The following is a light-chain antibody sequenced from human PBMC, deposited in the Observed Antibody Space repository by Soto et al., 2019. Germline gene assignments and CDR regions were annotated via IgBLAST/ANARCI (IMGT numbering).Light chain of an antibody. Sequence: DIQMTQSPSTLSASVGDRSTITCLASQSISSWLAWYQQKPGKAPKVLIYKASSLESGVPSRFSGSGSGTEFTLTISSLQPDDFATYYCQPYNSPEWTVGQGTQVEIK. CDR1: QSISSW. CDR2: KAS. CDR3: QPYNSPEWT. J-gene: IGKJ1*01. V-gene: IGKV1-5*03.